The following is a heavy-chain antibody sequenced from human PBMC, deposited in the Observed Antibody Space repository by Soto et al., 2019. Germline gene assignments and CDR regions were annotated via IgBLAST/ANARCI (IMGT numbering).Heavy chain of an antibody. Sequence: PGGSLRLSCAASGFTFSAYYMCWILQAPGKGLEWVSYISSGGSTIYYADSVKGRFTVSRDNAKNSLYLQMNSLRAEDTAVYYCAPVSGYNGMDVWGQGTTVTVSS. CDR2: ISSGGSTI. V-gene: IGHV3-11*01. J-gene: IGHJ6*02. CDR3: APVSGYNGMDV. D-gene: IGHD2-8*01. CDR1: GFTFSAYY.